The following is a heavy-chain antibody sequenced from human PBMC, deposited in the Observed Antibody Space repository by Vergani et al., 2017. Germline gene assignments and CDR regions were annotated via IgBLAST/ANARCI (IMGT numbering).Heavy chain of an antibody. Sequence: QVQLQESGPGLVKPSETLSLTCTVSGGSISSYYWSWIRQPPGKGLEWIGNIYYSGSTNYNPSLKSRVTISVDTSKNQFSLKLSSVTAADTAVYYCAREPDYYYYYMDVWGKGTTVTVSS. CDR1: GGSISSYY. CDR3: AREPDYYYYYMDV. V-gene: IGHV4-59*01. CDR2: IYYSGST. J-gene: IGHJ6*03.